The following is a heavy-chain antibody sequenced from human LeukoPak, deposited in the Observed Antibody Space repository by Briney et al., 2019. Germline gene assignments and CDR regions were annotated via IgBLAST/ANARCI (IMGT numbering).Heavy chain of an antibody. J-gene: IGHJ4*02. CDR1: GFTFSSYW. CDR3: AREALLLSTLFDY. D-gene: IGHD3-16*02. V-gene: IGHV3-7*01. CDR2: IKQDGSEK. Sequence: GGSLRLSCAASGFTFSSYWMSWVRQAPGKGLEWVANIKQDGSEKYYVDSVKGRFTISRDNAKNSLYLQMNSLRAEDTAVYYCAREALLLSTLFDYWGQGTLVTVSS.